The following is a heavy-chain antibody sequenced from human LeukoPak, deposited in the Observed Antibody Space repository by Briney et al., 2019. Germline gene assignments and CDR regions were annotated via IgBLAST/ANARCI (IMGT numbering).Heavy chain of an antibody. CDR3: AKKYSSAWPCFDY. CDR2: ISGRDGST. D-gene: IGHD6-19*01. J-gene: IGHJ4*03. CDR1: GFTFSTND. V-gene: IGHV3-23*01. Sequence: SGGSLRLSCAASGFTFSTNDMSWVRQAPGKGLQWVSAISGRDGSTYYADSARGRFTISRDNSENTLYLQINSLRAEDTAVYYCAKKYSSAWPCFDYWGQGVLVTVSS.